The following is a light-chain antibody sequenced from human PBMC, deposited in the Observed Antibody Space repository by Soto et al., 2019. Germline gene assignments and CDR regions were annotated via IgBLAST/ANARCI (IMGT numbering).Light chain of an antibody. CDR1: NSNIGSNP. CDR3: AAWDDSLNGFYV. Sequence: QSALTQPPSTSGTPGQRVTISCSGSNSNIGSNPVNWYQQLPGTAPKLLIYSNHQQPSGVPDRFSGSKAGTSASMAISGLQYEDEADYYCAAWDDSLNGFYVFGTGTKLTVL. CDR2: SNH. J-gene: IGLJ1*01. V-gene: IGLV1-44*01.